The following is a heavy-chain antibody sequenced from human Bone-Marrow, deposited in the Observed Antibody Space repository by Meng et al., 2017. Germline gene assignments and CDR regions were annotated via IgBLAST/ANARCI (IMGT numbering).Heavy chain of an antibody. D-gene: IGHD6-13*01. CDR1: GYTFTDYY. CDR2: VDPEDGET. J-gene: IGHJ5*02. V-gene: IGHV1-69-2*01. Sequence: EVQVVQSGAEVKKPGAPVKIACKVSGYTFTDYYMHWVQQAPGKGLEWMGLVDPEDGETIYAEKFQGRVTITADTSTDTAYMELSSLRSEDTAVYYCATDLGIAAAGTENWFDPWGQGTLVTVSS. CDR3: ATDLGIAAAGTENWFDP.